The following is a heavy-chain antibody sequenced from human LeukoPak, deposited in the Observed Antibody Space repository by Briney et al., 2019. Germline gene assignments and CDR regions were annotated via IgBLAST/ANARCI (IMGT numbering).Heavy chain of an antibody. J-gene: IGHJ4*02. CDR3: ARIPLGYSGAYYFDY. D-gene: IGHD5-12*01. Sequence: SETLSLTCTVSRGSISGSIRSYYWSWLRQPPGKGLEWIGYISSNRSVNDNPSLRSRVTISVDTSKNQFFLNLSSVSAADTAVYYCARIPLGYSGAYYFDYWGQGTLVTVSP. CDR2: ISSNRSV. V-gene: IGHV4-4*09. CDR1: RGSISGSIRSYY.